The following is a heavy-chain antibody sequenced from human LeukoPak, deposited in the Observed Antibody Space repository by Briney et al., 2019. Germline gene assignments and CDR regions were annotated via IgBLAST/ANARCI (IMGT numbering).Heavy chain of an antibody. CDR3: VKDLHFWSAGAY. J-gene: IGHJ4*02. D-gene: IGHD3-3*02. Sequence: GGSLRLSCAASGFTFSSNAMSWVRQAPGKGLEWVSGIGSSAGSIHYADSVKGRFTISRDNSKNTLYLEMNSLRAEDTAVYYCVKDLHFWSAGAYWGQGTLVTVSS. CDR1: GFTFSSNA. V-gene: IGHV3-23*01. CDR2: IGSSAGSI.